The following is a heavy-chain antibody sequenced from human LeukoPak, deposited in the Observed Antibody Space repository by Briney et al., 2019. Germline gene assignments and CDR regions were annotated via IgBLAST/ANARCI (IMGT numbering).Heavy chain of an antibody. J-gene: IGHJ4*02. V-gene: IGHV6-1*01. CDR1: GDSVSSNSVT. CDR2: TYYRSTWYN. CDR3: ARQSDYGYDY. D-gene: IGHD5-18*01. Sequence: SQTLSLTCAISGDSVSSNSVTWNWIRQSPSRGLEWLGRTYYRSTWYNDYAVSVRGRITVNPDTSKNQFSLHLNSVTPEDTAVYYCARQSDYGYDYWGQGTLVTVSS.